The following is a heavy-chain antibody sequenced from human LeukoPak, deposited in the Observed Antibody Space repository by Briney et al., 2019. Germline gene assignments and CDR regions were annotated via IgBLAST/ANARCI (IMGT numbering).Heavy chain of an antibody. CDR3: ARDPRGYYCGMDV. CDR2: ISYDGSNK. Sequence: GGSLRLSCAASGFTFSSYAMHWVRQAPGKGLEWVAVISYDGSNKYYADSVKGRFTISRDNSKNTLYLQMNSLRAEDTAVYYCARDPRGYYCGMDVWGQGTTVTVSS. V-gene: IGHV3-30*04. J-gene: IGHJ6*02. D-gene: IGHD3-10*01. CDR1: GFTFSSYA.